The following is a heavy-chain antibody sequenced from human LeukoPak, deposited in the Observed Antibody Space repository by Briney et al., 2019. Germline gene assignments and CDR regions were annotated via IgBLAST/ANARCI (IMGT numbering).Heavy chain of an antibody. V-gene: IGHV1-3*04. Sequence: DSVNVSCKASGYTFTSYAIHWVRQAPGQRLEWMRWITTVNGNTKYSQTFQDRVIITRDTSASTAFMELSGLRSGDTAVYYCAKVDGNNNFDYWGQGTLVTVSS. CDR2: ITTVNGNT. CDR3: AKVDGNNNFDY. CDR1: GYTFTSYA. D-gene: IGHD2-15*01. J-gene: IGHJ4*02.